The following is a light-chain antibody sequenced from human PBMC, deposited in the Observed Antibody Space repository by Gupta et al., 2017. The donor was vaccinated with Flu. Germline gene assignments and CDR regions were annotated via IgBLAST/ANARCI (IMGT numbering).Light chain of an antibody. CDR2: DAS. V-gene: IGKV1-33*01. CDR3: QQFDNLPIT. J-gene: IGKJ5*01. Sequence: DIQMTQSPSSLSASVGDRVTITCQASQDISNHLNWFQQKPGKAPKLLIYDASSLETGVPSRFSGSGSGTDFTFTISSLQPEDFATYFCQQFDNLPITFGQGTRLDIK. CDR1: QDISNH.